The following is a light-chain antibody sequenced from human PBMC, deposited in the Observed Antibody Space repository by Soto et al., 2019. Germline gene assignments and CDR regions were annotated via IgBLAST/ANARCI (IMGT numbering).Light chain of an antibody. J-gene: IGLJ2*01. CDR2: EVS. CDR1: SSDVGNYNY. V-gene: IGLV2-14*01. Sequence: QSVLTQPASVSGSPGQSITISCTGTSSDVGNYNYVSWYQQHPGKAPKLIIFEVSNRPSGVSNRFSGSKSGNTASLTISGLQNEDEADYYCSSYTSISTGVFGGGTKLTVL. CDR3: SSYTSISTGV.